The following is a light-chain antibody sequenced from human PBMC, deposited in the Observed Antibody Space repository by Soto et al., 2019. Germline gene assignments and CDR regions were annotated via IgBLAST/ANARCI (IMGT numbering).Light chain of an antibody. Sequence: EVVMTQSPVTLSLSRGEASTLSCMASQSVSGNYLAWYQQKPGQAPRLLIYGASSRATGIPDRFSGSGSGTDFTLTISRLEPEDFAVYYCQQYGNSPETFGQGTKVDIK. CDR3: QQYGNSPET. J-gene: IGKJ1*01. CDR1: QSVSGNY. CDR2: GAS. V-gene: IGKV3-20*01.